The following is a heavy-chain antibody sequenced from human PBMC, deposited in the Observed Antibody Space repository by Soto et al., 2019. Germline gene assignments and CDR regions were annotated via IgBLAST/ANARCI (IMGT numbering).Heavy chain of an antibody. Sequence: ASVKVSCKASGYTFTSYAMHWVRQAPGQRLEWMGWINAGNGNTKYSQKFQGRVTITRDTSASTAYMELSSLRSEDTAVYYCARDQPSSWYNFYFDYWGQGTLVTVSS. CDR3: ARDQPSSWYNFYFDY. J-gene: IGHJ4*02. V-gene: IGHV1-3*01. CDR1: GYTFTSYA. CDR2: INAGNGNT. D-gene: IGHD6-13*01.